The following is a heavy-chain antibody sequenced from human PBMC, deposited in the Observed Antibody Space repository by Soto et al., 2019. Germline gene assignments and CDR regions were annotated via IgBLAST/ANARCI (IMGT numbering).Heavy chain of an antibody. D-gene: IGHD6-19*01. V-gene: IGHV1-69*01. Sequence: SVKVSCKASGGTFSSYAISWVRQAPGQGLEWMGGIIPIFGTANYAQKSQGRVTITADESTSTAYMELSSLRSEDTAVYYCARGVIAVAGILVPPYYFDYWGQGTLVTVSS. CDR3: ARGVIAVAGILVPPYYFDY. J-gene: IGHJ4*02. CDR2: IIPIFGTA. CDR1: GGTFSSYA.